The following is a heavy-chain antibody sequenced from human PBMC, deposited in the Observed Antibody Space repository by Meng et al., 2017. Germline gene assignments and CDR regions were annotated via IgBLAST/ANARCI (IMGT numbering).Heavy chain of an antibody. Sequence: RQLWGAGLLSPSEHLSPTFAVYVAFFSGYPWGLIRQPAGKGLEWIGEINHSGSTNYTPSLKSRVAISVDTSKNQFSLKLISVTAADTAVYYCARGRSGTWPWYFDLWGRGTLVTVSS. D-gene: IGHD1-1*01. J-gene: IGHJ2*01. CDR3: ARGRSGTWPWYFDL. CDR1: VAFFSGYP. CDR2: INHSGST. V-gene: IGHV4-34*01.